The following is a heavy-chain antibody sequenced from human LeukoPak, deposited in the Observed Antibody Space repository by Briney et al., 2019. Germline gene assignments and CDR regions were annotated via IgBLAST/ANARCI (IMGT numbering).Heavy chain of an antibody. V-gene: IGHV1-18*01. CDR1: GYTFTSYG. CDR3: ARDTVAGTVVYYYYGMDV. CDR2: ISAYNGNT. Sequence: GASVKVSCKASGYTFTSYGISWVRQAPGQGLEWMGWISAYNGNTNYAQKLQGRVTMTTDTSTSTAYMELRSLRSDDTAVYYCARDTVAGTVVYYYYGMDVWGQGTTVTVSS. D-gene: IGHD6-19*01. J-gene: IGHJ6*02.